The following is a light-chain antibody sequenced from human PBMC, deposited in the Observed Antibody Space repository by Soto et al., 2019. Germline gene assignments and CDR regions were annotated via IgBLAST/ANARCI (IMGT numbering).Light chain of an antibody. J-gene: IGKJ4*01. CDR1: QSGSTW. Sequence: DIQLTQSPSTLSASVVDRVTITCRASQSGSTWLAWYQQKPGKAPKILIHKASTLENGVPSMFIGIGSGTVFTITISCLQPDDSATYSGNQFHDYPVTFGGGTKVQI. CDR3: NQFHDYPVT. CDR2: KAS. V-gene: IGKV1-5*03.